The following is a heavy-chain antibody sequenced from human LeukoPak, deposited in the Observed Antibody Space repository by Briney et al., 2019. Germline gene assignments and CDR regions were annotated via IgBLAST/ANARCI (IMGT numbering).Heavy chain of an antibody. CDR3: ARDYDSSGYYSPRPTYYYYGMDV. Sequence: PSQTLSLTCTVSGGSISSGDYYWSWIRQPPGKGLEWIGYICYSGSTYYNPSLKSRVTISVDTSKNQFSLKLSSVTAADTAVYYCARDYDSSGYYSPRPTYYYYGMDVWGQGTTVTVSS. CDR2: ICYSGST. CDR1: GGSISSGDYY. J-gene: IGHJ6*02. D-gene: IGHD3-22*01. V-gene: IGHV4-30-4*01.